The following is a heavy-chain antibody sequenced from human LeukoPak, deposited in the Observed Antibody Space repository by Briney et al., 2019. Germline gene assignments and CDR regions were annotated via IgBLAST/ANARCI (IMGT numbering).Heavy chain of an antibody. D-gene: IGHD3-9*01. Sequence: PGGTLRLSCAASGFTFDDYAMHWVRHAPGKGLEWVSLISVDGGSTYYAPSVKGRFTISRDNSKNSLYLQMNSLRTEDTALYYCAKDRRANHYDILTGYDYWGQGTLVTVS. J-gene: IGHJ4*02. CDR2: ISVDGGST. CDR3: AKDRRANHYDILTGYDY. CDR1: GFTFDDYA. V-gene: IGHV3-43*02.